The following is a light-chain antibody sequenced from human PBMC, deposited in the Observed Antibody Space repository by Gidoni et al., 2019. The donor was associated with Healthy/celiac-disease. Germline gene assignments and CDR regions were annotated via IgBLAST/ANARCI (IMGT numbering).Light chain of an antibody. CDR1: QDISNY. V-gene: IGKV1-33*01. CDR2: DAS. CDR3: QQYDNLPV. J-gene: IGKJ3*01. Sequence: DIQMTQSPSSLSASVGDRVTITCQASQDISNYLNWYQQKPGKAPKLLIYDASNLETGVPSGFSGSGSGTDFTFTISSLQPEDIATYYCQQYDNLPVVXPXTKVXIK.